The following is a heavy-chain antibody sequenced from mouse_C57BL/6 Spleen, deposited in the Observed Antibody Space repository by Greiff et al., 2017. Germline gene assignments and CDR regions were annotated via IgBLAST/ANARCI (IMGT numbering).Heavy chain of an antibody. Sequence: QVQLQQPGAELVMPGASVKLSCKASGYTFTSFWMHWVKQRPGQGLEWIGEIDPSDSYTNYNQKFKGKSTLTVDKSSSTAYMQLSSLTSEDSAVYYCARGPITTVKGYYAMDYWGQGTSVTVSS. D-gene: IGHD1-1*01. CDR3: ARGPITTVKGYYAMDY. J-gene: IGHJ4*01. V-gene: IGHV1-69*01. CDR1: GYTFTSFW. CDR2: IDPSDSYT.